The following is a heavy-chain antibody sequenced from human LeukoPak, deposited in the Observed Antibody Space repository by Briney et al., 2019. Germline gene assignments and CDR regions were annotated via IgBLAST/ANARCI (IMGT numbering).Heavy chain of an antibody. V-gene: IGHV1-69*13. CDR1: GGTFSSYA. CDR2: IIPIFGTA. Sequence: ASVKVSCKASGGTFSSYAISWVRQAPGQGLEWMGGIIPIFGTANYAQKFQGRVTITADESTSTAYMELSTLRPDDTAVYYCARSTYYYGSGRSGNDDYWGQGTLVTVSS. J-gene: IGHJ4*02. D-gene: IGHD3-10*01. CDR3: ARSTYYYGSGRSGNDDY.